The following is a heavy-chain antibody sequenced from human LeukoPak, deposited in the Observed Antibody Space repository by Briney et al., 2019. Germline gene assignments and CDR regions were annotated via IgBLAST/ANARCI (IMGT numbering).Heavy chain of an antibody. CDR2: ISSSGSTI. CDR1: GFTFSDYY. D-gene: IGHD2-2*02. V-gene: IGHV3-11*04. Sequence: GGSLRLSCAASGFTFSDYYMSWIRQAPGKGLEWVSYISSSGSTIYYADSVKGRFTISRDNAKNSLYLQMNSLRAEDTAVYYCARDPPHCSSTSCYKGTNAFDIWGQGTMVTVSS. CDR3: ARDPPHCSSTSCYKGTNAFDI. J-gene: IGHJ3*02.